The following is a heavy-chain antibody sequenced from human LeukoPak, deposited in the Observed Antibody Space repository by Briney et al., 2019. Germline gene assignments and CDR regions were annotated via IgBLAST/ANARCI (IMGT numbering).Heavy chain of an antibody. D-gene: IGHD1-26*01. V-gene: IGHV1-24*01. CDR1: GYILTELS. Sequence: ASVKVSCKVSGYILTELSIHWVRQAPGKRLEWMGGFHPEDDETLYAQKFQGRATMTEDTSTDTAYMELRSLRSEDTAVYYCATGQWELLRGTNYWGQGTLVTVSS. J-gene: IGHJ4*02. CDR2: FHPEDDET. CDR3: ATGQWELLRGTNY.